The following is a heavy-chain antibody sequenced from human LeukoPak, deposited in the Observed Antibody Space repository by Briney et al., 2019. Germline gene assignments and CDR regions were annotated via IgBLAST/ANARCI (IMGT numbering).Heavy chain of an antibody. D-gene: IGHD2-2*01. CDR1: GGSFSGYY. J-gene: IGHJ6*02. Sequence: SETLSLTCAVYGGSFSGYYWSWTRQPPGKGLEWIGEINHSGSTNYNPSLKSRVTISVDTSKNQFSLKLSSVTAADTAVYYCARGYSKYQLPYYYYYYYGMDVWGQGTTVTVSS. V-gene: IGHV4-34*01. CDR3: ARGYSKYQLPYYYYYYYGMDV. CDR2: INHSGST.